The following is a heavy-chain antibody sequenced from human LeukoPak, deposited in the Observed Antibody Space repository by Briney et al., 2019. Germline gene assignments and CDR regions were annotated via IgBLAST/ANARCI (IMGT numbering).Heavy chain of an antibody. CDR3: AKGDTGVIRRYYLDS. CDR1: GFTFSNYG. J-gene: IGHJ4*02. D-gene: IGHD5-18*01. Sequence: QAGGSLRLSCAASGFTFSNYGMNWVRQAPGKGLEWVSVTDTSGVITYYTDSVKGRFTISRDNSKNTLNLQMDSLRVEDTAVYYCAKGDTGVIRRYYLDSWGQGTLVTVSS. V-gene: IGHV3-23*05. CDR2: TDTSGVIT.